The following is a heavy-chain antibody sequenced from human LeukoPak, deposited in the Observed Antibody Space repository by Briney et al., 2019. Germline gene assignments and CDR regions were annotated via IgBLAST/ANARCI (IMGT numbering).Heavy chain of an antibody. V-gene: IGHV4-38-2*02. D-gene: IGHD2/OR15-2a*01. J-gene: IGHJ5*02. Sequence: SETLSLTCTVSGYSISSGYYWGWIRQPPGKGLEWIGSIYHSGSTYYNPSLKSRVTISVDTSKNQFSLKLSSVTAADTAVYYCARQASLWKKFDPWGQGTLVTVSS. CDR3: ARQASLWKKFDP. CDR2: IYHSGST. CDR1: GYSISSGYY.